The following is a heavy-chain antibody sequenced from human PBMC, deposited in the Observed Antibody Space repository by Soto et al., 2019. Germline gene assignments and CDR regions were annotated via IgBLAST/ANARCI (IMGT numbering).Heavy chain of an antibody. Sequence: ASVKVSCKASGYTLTSYAMHGGRQAPGQRLEWMGWINAGNGNTKYSQQFQGRVTITRDTSASTAYMELSSLRSEDTAVYYCARLYYYDSSGFDYWGQGTLVTVSS. V-gene: IGHV1-3*01. CDR2: INAGNGNT. CDR3: ARLYYYDSSGFDY. CDR1: GYTLTSYA. J-gene: IGHJ4*02. D-gene: IGHD3-22*01.